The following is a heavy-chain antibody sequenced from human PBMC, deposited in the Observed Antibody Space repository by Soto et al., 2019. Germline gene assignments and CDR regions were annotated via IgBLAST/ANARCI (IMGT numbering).Heavy chain of an antibody. D-gene: IGHD2-21*02. Sequence: QVQLQESGPGLVKPSQTLSLTCTVSGGSISSGGYYWSWIRQHPGKGLEWIGYIYYSGSTYYNPSLKSRVNISVDTSKNQFYMKLSYVTAADTAVYYCARVCGGDCHYGMDVWGQGTTVTVSS. J-gene: IGHJ6*02. CDR2: IYYSGST. CDR1: GGSISSGGYY. V-gene: IGHV4-31*03. CDR3: ARVCGGDCHYGMDV.